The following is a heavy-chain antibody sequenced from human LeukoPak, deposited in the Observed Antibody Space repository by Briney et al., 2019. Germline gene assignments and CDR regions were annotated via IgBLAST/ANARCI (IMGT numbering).Heavy chain of an antibody. V-gene: IGHV3-30-3*01. D-gene: IGHD2-21*01. J-gene: IGHJ6*02. CDR1: GFTFSSYA. CDR3: ARDRVGIPSYYYYGMDV. CDR2: ISYDGSNK. Sequence: PGRSLRRSCAASGFTFSSYAMHWVRQAPGKGLEWVAVISYDGSNKYYADPVKGRFTISRDNSKNTLYLQMNSLRAEDTAVYYCARDRVGIPSYYYYGMDVWGQGTTVTVSS.